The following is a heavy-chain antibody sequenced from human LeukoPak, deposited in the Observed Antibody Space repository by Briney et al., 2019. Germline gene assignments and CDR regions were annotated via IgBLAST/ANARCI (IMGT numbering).Heavy chain of an antibody. CDR1: GGPISSGGYY. Sequence: PSETLSLTCTVSGGPISSGGYYWSWIRQHPGKGLEWIGYIYYSGSTYYNPSLKSRVTISVGTSKNRFFLKLSSVTAADTAVYYCARGVNCSGGSCYSDYWGQGTLVTVSS. CDR2: IYYSGST. J-gene: IGHJ4*02. V-gene: IGHV4-31*03. CDR3: ARGVNCSGGSCYSDY. D-gene: IGHD2-15*01.